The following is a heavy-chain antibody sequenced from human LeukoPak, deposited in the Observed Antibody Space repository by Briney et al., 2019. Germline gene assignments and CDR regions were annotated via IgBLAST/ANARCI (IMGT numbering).Heavy chain of an antibody. CDR3: ATDFGFKSVYYYYGMDV. D-gene: IGHD3-16*01. Sequence: GGSLRLSFAASGFTFSSYGVESVRQAPGRGLGWVAAISYDGSNKNYAASVKGRFTSSRDNSKHTLYLQMNSLRAEDTAVYYCATDFGFKSVYYYYGMDVWGQGTTVTVSS. CDR1: GFTFSSYG. CDR2: ISYDGSNK. V-gene: IGHV3-30*03. J-gene: IGHJ6*02.